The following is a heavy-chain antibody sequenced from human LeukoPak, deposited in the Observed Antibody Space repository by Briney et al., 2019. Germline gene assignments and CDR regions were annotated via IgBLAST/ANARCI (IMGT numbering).Heavy chain of an antibody. CDR2: ISYDGADK. CDR3: ARAFYYGSGRREKARRYYYYYMDV. D-gene: IGHD3-10*01. CDR1: GFTFTSYT. V-gene: IGHV3-30*01. Sequence: GGSLRLSCAASGFTFTSYTLHWVRQAPGKGLEWVTVISYDGADKFFADSVKGRFTISRDNSKSTLYLQMNSLRAEDTSVYYCARAFYYGSGRREKARRYYYYYMDVWGKGTTVTVSS. J-gene: IGHJ6*03.